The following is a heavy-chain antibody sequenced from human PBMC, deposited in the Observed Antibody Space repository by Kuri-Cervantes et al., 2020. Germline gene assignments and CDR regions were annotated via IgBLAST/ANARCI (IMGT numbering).Heavy chain of an antibody. V-gene: IGHV6-1*01. D-gene: IGHD4-23*01. CDR2: TYYRSKWKN. CDR1: GDSVSRKSVA. J-gene: IGHJ4*02. Sequence: SETLSLTCAISGDSVSRKSVAWNWIRQSPSRGLERLGRTYYRSKWKNDYAVSVKSRITINPDTSRNQFSLQLKSVTPEDTAVYYCARDGGNSGDLDYWGQGTLVTVSS. CDR3: ARDGGNSGDLDY.